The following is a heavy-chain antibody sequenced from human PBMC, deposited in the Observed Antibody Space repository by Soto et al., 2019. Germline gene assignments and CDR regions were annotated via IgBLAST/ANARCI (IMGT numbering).Heavy chain of an antibody. V-gene: IGHV1-69*13. CDR3: ARARRGYCSGGSCYYFDY. Sequence: GASVKVSCKASGGTFSSYAISWVRQAPGQGLEWMGGIIPIFGTANYAQKFQGRVTITADESTSTAYMELSSLRSEDTAVYYCARARRGYCSGGSCYYFDYWGQGTLVTVSS. CDR2: IIPIFGTA. CDR1: GGTFSSYA. D-gene: IGHD2-15*01. J-gene: IGHJ4*02.